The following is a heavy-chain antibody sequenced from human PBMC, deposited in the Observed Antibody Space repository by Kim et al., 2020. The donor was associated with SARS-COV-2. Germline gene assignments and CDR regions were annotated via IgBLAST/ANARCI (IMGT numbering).Heavy chain of an antibody. Sequence: SETLSLTCTVSGGSISSYYWSWIRQPPGKGLEWIGYIYYSGSTNYNPSLKSRVTISVDTSKNQFSLKLSSVTAADTAVYYCARDSPPIWGSYRYGMDVWGQGTTVTVSS. D-gene: IGHD3-16*02. CDR3: ARDSPPIWGSYRYGMDV. CDR2: IYYSGST. CDR1: GGSISSYY. J-gene: IGHJ6*02. V-gene: IGHV4-59*13.